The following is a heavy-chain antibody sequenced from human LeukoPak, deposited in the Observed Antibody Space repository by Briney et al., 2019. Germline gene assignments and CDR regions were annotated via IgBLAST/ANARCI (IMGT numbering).Heavy chain of an antibody. CDR1: GYTFSDYY. D-gene: IGHD6-13*01. Sequence: ASVKVSCKASGYTFSDYYMHWVRQAPGQGLEWMGWINPNSGDTHYPQMFQGRVTMTRDTSINAAYMELRRLRSDDTAVYYCAKSAQYSSAWFTGSFDYWGQGTLVAVSS. CDR3: AKSAQYSSAWFTGSFDY. J-gene: IGHJ4*02. CDR2: INPNSGDT. V-gene: IGHV1-2*02.